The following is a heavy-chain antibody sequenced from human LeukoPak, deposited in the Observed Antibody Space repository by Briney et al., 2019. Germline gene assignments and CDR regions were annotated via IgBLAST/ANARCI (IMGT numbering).Heavy chain of an antibody. J-gene: IGHJ6*02. Sequence: PGGSLRLSCAASGFTFSSYWMHWVRQAPGKGMVWVSRINSVGSSTSYADSVKGRFTISRDNAKNTLYLQMNSLRAEDTAVYYCARADGYCSGGSCYYYYGMDVWGQGTTVTVSS. V-gene: IGHV3-74*01. CDR3: ARADGYCSGGSCYYYYGMDV. CDR2: INSVGSST. CDR1: GFTFSSYW. D-gene: IGHD2-15*01.